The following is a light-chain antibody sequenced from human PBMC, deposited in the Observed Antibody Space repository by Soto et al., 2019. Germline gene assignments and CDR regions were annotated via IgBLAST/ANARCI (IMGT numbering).Light chain of an antibody. CDR2: DVS. CDR3: SSYTSSSAPYVV. Sequence: QSALTQPASVSGSPGQSITISCTATSSDVGGYNYVSWYQQHPGKAPKLMIYDVSNRPSGVSNRFSGSKSGNTASLTISGLQAEDEGDDYCSSYTSSSAPYVVFGGGTKLTVL. J-gene: IGLJ2*01. V-gene: IGLV2-14*01. CDR1: SSDVGGYNY.